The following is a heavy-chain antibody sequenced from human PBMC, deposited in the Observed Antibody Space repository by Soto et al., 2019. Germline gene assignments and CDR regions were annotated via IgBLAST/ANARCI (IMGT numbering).Heavy chain of an antibody. V-gene: IGHV3-64D*06. J-gene: IGHJ4*02. CDR2: ISSNGGST. D-gene: IGHD1-26*01. CDR3: VKEAIVGAAHFDY. Sequence: GGSLRLSCSASGFTFSSYAMHWVRQAPGKGLEYVSAISSNGGSTYYADSVKGRFTISRDNSKNTLYLQMSSLRAEDTAVYYCVKEAIVGAAHFDYWGQGTLVTVSS. CDR1: GFTFSSYA.